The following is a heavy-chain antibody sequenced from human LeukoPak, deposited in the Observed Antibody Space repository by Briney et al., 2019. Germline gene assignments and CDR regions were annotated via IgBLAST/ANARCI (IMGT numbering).Heavy chain of an antibody. Sequence: PGGSLRLSCAASGFTFSSYSMSWVRQAPGKGLEWVSAISGSGGSTYYADSVKGRFTISRDNSKNTLYLPMNSLRAEDTAVYYCASSSTPAYYFDYWGQGTLVTVSS. CDR3: ASSSTPAYYFDY. D-gene: IGHD6-13*01. V-gene: IGHV3-23*01. CDR1: GFTFSSYS. J-gene: IGHJ4*02. CDR2: ISGSGGST.